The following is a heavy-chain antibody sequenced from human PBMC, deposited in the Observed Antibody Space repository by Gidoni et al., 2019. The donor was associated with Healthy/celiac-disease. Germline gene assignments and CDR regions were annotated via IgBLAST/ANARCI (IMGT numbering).Heavy chain of an antibody. V-gene: IGHV1-69*01. Sequence: QVQLVQSGAEVKKPGSSVKVACKASGGTFSSYASSWVGQAPGQGFEWMGGIIPIFGTTNYAQKFQGRVTITADESTSTAYMELSSLRSEDTAVYFCASGRGAYYFDYWGQGTLVTVSS. D-gene: IGHD5-12*01. J-gene: IGHJ4*02. CDR2: IIPIFGTT. CDR3: ASGRGAYYFDY. CDR1: GGTFSSYA.